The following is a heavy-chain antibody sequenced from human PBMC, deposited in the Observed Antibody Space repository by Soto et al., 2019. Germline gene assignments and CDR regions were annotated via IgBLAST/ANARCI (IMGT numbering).Heavy chain of an antibody. CDR2: IKQDGSEK. CDR1: GFTFSSNW. D-gene: IGHD4-17*01. V-gene: IGHV3-7*03. CDR3: ARIPDYAFDY. J-gene: IGHJ4*02. Sequence: PGGSLRLSCAASGFTFSSNWMSWVRQAPGKGLEWVANIKQDGSEKYYVDSVKGRFTISRDNAKNSLYLQMNSLRAEDTAVYYCARIPDYAFDYWGQGTLVTVSS.